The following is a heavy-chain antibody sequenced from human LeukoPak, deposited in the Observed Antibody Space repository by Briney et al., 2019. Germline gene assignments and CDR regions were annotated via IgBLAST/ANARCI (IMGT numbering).Heavy chain of an antibody. V-gene: IGHV3-21*01. Sequence: PGGSLILSCAASGFTFSSYAMSWVRQAPGKGLEWVSSISSSSSYIYYADSVKGRFTISRDNAKNSLYLQMNSLRAEDTAVYYCARVYSSSSYYYYYMDVWGKGTTVTVSS. CDR3: ARVYSSSSYYYYYMDV. CDR1: GFTFSSYA. D-gene: IGHD6-6*01. CDR2: ISSSSSYI. J-gene: IGHJ6*03.